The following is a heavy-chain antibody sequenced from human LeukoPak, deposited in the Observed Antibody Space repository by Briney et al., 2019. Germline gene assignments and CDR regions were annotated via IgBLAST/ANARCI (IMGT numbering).Heavy chain of an antibody. CDR3: ARVVRIKFRSGGSCRDAFDI. D-gene: IGHD2-15*01. V-gene: IGHV3-11*06. Sequence: PGGSLRLSCAASGFTFSDYYMSWIRQAPGRGLEWVSYISSSSSYTNYADSVKGRFTISRDNAKNSLYLQMNSLRAEDTAVYYCARVVRIKFRSGGSCRDAFDIWGQGTMVTVSS. CDR1: GFTFSDYY. CDR2: ISSSSSYT. J-gene: IGHJ3*02.